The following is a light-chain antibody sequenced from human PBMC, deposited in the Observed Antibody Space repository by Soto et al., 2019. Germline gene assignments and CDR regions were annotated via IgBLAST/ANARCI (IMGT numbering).Light chain of an antibody. Sequence: QSVLTQPASVSGSPGQSITISCTGTSSDVGGYNYVSWYQQHPGKAPKLMIYDVSNRPSGVSNRFSGSKSGNTASLTISGLQAEDEADYYCSSYISSSTPVFGTGTKLTVL. CDR2: DVS. V-gene: IGLV2-14*01. CDR1: SSDVGGYNY. J-gene: IGLJ1*01. CDR3: SSYISSSTPV.